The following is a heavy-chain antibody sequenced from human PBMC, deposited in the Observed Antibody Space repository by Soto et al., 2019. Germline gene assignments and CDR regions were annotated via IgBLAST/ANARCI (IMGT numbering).Heavy chain of an antibody. V-gene: IGHV1-46*01. CDR2: INPSGPST. CDR1: GYIFTRYY. CDR3: ARDPNAYSKYVNYYYYGMDV. D-gene: IGHD4-4*01. Sequence: ASVKVPCQASGYIFTRYYMHWVRQAPGQGLDWKGVINPSGPSTSYTQKFQGRVTMSRDTSTSTVYMDLSSLRSEDTAVYYCARDPNAYSKYVNYYYYGMDVWGQGTTVTVSS. J-gene: IGHJ6*02.